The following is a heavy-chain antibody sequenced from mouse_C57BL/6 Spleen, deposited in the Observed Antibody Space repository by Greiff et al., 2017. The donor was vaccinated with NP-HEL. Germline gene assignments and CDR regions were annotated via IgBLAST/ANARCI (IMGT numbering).Heavy chain of an antibody. D-gene: IGHD1-1*01. CDR1: GFTFSDYG. Sequence: EVMLVESGGGLVKPGGSLKLSCAASGFTFSDYGMHWVRQAPEKGLEWVAYISSGSSTIYYADTVKGRFTISRDNAKNTLFLQMTSLRSEDTAMYYCARGGYYGSSDYFDYWGQGTTLTVSS. J-gene: IGHJ2*01. CDR3: ARGGYYGSSDYFDY. CDR2: ISSGSSTI. V-gene: IGHV5-17*01.